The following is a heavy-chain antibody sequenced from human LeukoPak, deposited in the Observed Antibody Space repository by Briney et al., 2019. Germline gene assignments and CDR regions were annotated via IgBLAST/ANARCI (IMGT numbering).Heavy chain of an antibody. CDR2: IKSKTDGGTT. Sequence: PGGSLRLSCAASGFTFSNAWMSWVRQAPGKGLEWVGRIKSKTDGGTTDYAAPVKGRFTISRDDSKNTLYLQMNSLKTEDTAVYYCTTDPTLQQWLIHAAPPTEYFQHWGQGTLVTVSS. CDR1: GFTFSNAW. V-gene: IGHV3-15*01. CDR3: TTDPTLQQWLIHAAPPTEYFQH. J-gene: IGHJ1*01. D-gene: IGHD6-19*01.